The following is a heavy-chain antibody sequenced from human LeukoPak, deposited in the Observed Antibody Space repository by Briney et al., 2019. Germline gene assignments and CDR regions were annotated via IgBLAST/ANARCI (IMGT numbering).Heavy chain of an antibody. CDR1: GFSFSNAW. J-gene: IGHJ4*02. Sequence: PGGSLRLSCAASGFSFSNAWMNWVRQAPGKGLEWVGRIKTKTDGGTTDYAAPVKGRFSISRDDSTKTMYLQMNSLKTEGTAVYYCTTDFYDSSGLRYWGQGTLVTVSS. V-gene: IGHV3-15*07. CDR3: TTDFYDSSGLRY. D-gene: IGHD3-22*01. CDR2: IKTKTDGGTT.